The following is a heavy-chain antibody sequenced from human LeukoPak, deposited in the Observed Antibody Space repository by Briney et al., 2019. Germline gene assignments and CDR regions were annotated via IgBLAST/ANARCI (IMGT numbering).Heavy chain of an antibody. Sequence: GGSLRLSCAASGFTFSSYEMNWVRQAPGKGLEWVSYISSSGSTIYYADSVKGRFTISRDNAKNSLYLQMNSLRAEDTAVYYCATGNDGIFFDCWGQGTLVTVSS. CDR3: ATGNDGIFFDC. CDR1: GFTFSSYE. V-gene: IGHV3-48*03. J-gene: IGHJ4*02. CDR2: ISSSGSTI. D-gene: IGHD1-1*01.